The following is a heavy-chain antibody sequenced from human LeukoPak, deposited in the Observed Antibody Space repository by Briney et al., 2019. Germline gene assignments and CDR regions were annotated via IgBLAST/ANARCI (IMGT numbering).Heavy chain of an antibody. CDR2: IIPIFGTA. J-gene: IGHJ5*02. V-gene: IGHV1-69*05. D-gene: IGHD3-22*01. Sequence: SVKVSCKASGGTFSSYAISWVRQAPGQGLEWMGRIIPIFGTANYAQKFQGRVTITTDESTSTAYMELSSLRSEDTAVYYCARLDSYSSGRRNHWGQGTLVTVSS. CDR3: ARLDSYSSGRRNH. CDR1: GGTFSSYA.